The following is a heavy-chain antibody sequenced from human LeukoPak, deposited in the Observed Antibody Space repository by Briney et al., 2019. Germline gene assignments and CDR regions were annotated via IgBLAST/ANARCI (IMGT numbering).Heavy chain of an antibody. Sequence: ASVKVSCTASGYTFTSYAMNWVRQAPGQGLEWMGWINTNTGNPTYAQGFTGRFVFSLDTSVSTAYLQISSLKAEDTAVYYCARRITMVRGATNWFDPWGQGTLVTVSS. D-gene: IGHD3-10*01. V-gene: IGHV7-4-1*02. CDR2: INTNTGNP. J-gene: IGHJ5*02. CDR3: ARRITMVRGATNWFDP. CDR1: GYTFTSYA.